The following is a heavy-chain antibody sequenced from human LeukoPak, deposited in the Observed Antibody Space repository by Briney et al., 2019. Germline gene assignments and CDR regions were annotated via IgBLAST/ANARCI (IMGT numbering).Heavy chain of an antibody. CDR2: IIPIFGTA. Sequence: SVTVSCKASGGTFSSYAISWVRQAPGQGLEWMGGIIPIFGTANYAQKFQGRVTITADESTSTAYMELSSLRSEDTAVYYCARPIGPLLSYYHYGMDVWGQGTTVTVSS. CDR3: ARPIGPLLSYYHYGMDV. D-gene: IGHD3-10*01. V-gene: IGHV1-69*13. CDR1: GGTFSSYA. J-gene: IGHJ6*02.